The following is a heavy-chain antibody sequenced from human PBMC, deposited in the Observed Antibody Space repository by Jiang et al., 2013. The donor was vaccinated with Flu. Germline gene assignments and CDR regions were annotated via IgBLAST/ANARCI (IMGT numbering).Heavy chain of an antibody. CDR2: IHPGDFES. V-gene: IGHV5-51*01. CDR3: VRFRGHNAYGPTD. CDR1: GYSFTSHW. D-gene: IGHD4-17*01. Sequence: VESGAEVKKPGESLKISCKGSGYSFTSHWIGWVRQIPGKGLEWMGIIHPGDFESRYSPSFQGQVTISADKSIRSASLQWSRLKASETANYYCVRFRGHNAYGPTDWGQGTLVTVSS. J-gene: IGHJ4*02.